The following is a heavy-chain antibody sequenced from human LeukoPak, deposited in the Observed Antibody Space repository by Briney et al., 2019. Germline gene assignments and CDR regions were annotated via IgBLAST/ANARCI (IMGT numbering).Heavy chain of an antibody. CDR3: ARGRTLWFGRGNFDY. CDR2: IYTSGST. D-gene: IGHD3-10*01. V-gene: IGHV4-4*07. Sequence: PSETLSLTCTVSGDSISSFYWSWIRQPAGKGLEWIGRIYTSGSTNYNPSLKSRVTMSVDTSKNQFSLKLSSVTAADTAVYYCARGRTLWFGRGNFDYWGQGTLVTVSS. J-gene: IGHJ4*02. CDR1: GDSISSFY.